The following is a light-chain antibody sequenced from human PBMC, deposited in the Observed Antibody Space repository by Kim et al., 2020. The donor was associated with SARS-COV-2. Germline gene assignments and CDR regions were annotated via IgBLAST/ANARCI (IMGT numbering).Light chain of an antibody. CDR2: GAS. J-gene: IGKJ2*02. Sequence: VSQGERATLSCRASQSVSSNLAWYQQKPGQDPRLLIYGASTRATGIPARFSGSGSGTEFTLTISSLQSEDFAVYYCQQYNNWPPWTFGQGTKLEI. CDR1: QSVSSN. CDR3: QQYNNWPPWT. V-gene: IGKV3-15*01.